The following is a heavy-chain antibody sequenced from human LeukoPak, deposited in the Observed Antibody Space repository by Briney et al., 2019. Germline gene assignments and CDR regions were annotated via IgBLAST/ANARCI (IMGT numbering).Heavy chain of an antibody. V-gene: IGHV4-59*01. CDR3: ARGLAGGNVAGPLDY. CDR1: GGSISGYY. Sequence: SETLSLTCTVSGGSISGYYWSWIRQPPGKGLEWIGDIYYRGTTKYNPSLKSRVAISVDTSKNEFSLKLSSVTASDTAVYFCARGLAGGNVAGPLDYWGQGTLVAVSS. J-gene: IGHJ4*02. D-gene: IGHD6-19*01. CDR2: IYYRGTT.